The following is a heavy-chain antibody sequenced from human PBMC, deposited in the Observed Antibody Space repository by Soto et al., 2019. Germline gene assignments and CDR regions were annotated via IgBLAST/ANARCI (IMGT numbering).Heavy chain of an antibody. CDR2: IKSKTDGGTT. D-gene: IGHD3-10*01. CDR1: GFTFSNAW. Sequence: GGSLRLSCAASGFTFSNAWMSWVRQAPGKGLEWVGRIKSKTDGGTTDYAAPVKGRFTISRDDSKNTLYLQMNSLKTEDTAVYYCTTDRHYYGSGSGFDYWGQGTLVTVSS. V-gene: IGHV3-15*01. J-gene: IGHJ4*02. CDR3: TTDRHYYGSGSGFDY.